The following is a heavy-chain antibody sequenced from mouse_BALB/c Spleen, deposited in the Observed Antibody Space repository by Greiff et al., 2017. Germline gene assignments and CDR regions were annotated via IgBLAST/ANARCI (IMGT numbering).Heavy chain of an antibody. J-gene: IGHJ2*01. D-gene: IGHD2-10*02. V-gene: IGHV5-12-2*01. CDR3: ARHGYGPYFDY. CDR1: GFTFSSYT. CDR2: ISNGGGST. Sequence: EVQGVESGGGLVQPGGSLKLSCAASGFTFSSYTMSWVRQTPEKRLEWVAYISNGGGSTYYPDTVKGRFTISRDNAKNTLYLQMSSLKSEDTAMYYCARHGYGPYFDYWGQGTTLTVSS.